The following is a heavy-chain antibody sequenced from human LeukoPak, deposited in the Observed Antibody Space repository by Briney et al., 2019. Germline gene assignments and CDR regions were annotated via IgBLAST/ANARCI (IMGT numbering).Heavy chain of an antibody. CDR2: IKQDGSVK. J-gene: IGHJ4*02. V-gene: IGHV3-7*01. D-gene: IGHD5-18*01. CDR3: ARWGGTAMVKTFDY. Sequence: GGSLRLSCAASGFTFSSHWMSWVRQAPGKGLEWVANIKQDGSVKYYVDSVKGRFTISRDKAKNSLYLQMNSLRAEDTAVYYCARWGGTAMVKTFDYWGQGTLVTVSS. CDR1: GFTFSSHW.